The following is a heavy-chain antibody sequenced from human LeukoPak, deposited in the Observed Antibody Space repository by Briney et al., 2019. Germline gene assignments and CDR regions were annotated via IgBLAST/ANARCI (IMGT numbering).Heavy chain of an antibody. D-gene: IGHD3-22*01. V-gene: IGHV1-69*13. CDR3: ASNPPDYYDSSGYYGGHAFDY. Sequence: ASVKVSCKASGYTFTSYGISWVRQAPGQGLEWMGGIIPIFGTANYAQKFQGRVTITADESTSTAYMELSSLRSEDTAVYYCASNPPDYYDSSGYYGGHAFDYWGQGTLVTVSS. CDR1: GYTFTSYG. CDR2: IIPIFGTA. J-gene: IGHJ4*02.